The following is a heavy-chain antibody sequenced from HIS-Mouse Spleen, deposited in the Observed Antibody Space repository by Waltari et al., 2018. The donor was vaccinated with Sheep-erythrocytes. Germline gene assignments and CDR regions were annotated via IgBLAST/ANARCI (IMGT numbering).Heavy chain of an antibody. V-gene: IGHV3-7*01. CDR3: ARRVEEAAERWFDP. D-gene: IGHD6-13*01. J-gene: IGHJ5*02. CDR2: IKQDGSEK. CDR1: GFTFSSHW. Sequence: EVQLVESGGGLVQPGGSLRLSCAASGFTFSSHWMSWVRQAPGKGLEWVANIKQDGSEKYYVDSVKGRFTISRDNAKNSLYLQMNSLRAEDTAVYYCARRVEEAAERWFDPWGQGTLVTVSS.